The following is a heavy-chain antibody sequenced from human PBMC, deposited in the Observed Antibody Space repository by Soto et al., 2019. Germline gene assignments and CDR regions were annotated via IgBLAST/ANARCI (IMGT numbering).Heavy chain of an antibody. CDR2: IVVGSGNT. V-gene: IGHV1-58*01. Sequence: SVKVSCTASGFTFTSSAVQWVRQARGQRLEWIGWIVVGSGNTNYAQKFQERVTITRDMSTSTAYMELSRLRSEDTAVYYCGAGGGYGSGSNYYYYGMDVWGQGTTVTVSS. CDR1: GFTFTSSA. J-gene: IGHJ6*02. CDR3: GAGGGYGSGSNYYYYGMDV. D-gene: IGHD3-10*01.